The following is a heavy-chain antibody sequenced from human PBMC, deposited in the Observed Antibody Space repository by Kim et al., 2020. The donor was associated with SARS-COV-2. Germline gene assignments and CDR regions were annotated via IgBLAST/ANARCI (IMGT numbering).Heavy chain of an antibody. CDR3: AREGYYGFDI. J-gene: IGHJ3*02. D-gene: IGHD3-22*01. V-gene: IGHV3-30*04. CDR2: ISHDRSNT. CDR1: GFTFSSYA. Sequence: GGSLRLFCAASGFTFSSYAIHWVRQAPGKGLEWLSFISHDRSNTYYADSVKGRFTISRDNSKNTLFLQMNSLRAEDTALYYCAREGYYGFDIWGQGTLVT.